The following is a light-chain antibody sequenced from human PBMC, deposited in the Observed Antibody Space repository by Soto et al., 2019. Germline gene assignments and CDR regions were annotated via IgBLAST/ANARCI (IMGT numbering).Light chain of an antibody. Sequence: DIQMTQSPSTLSASVGERVTITCRASQSISAGLAWYQQKPGKAPKLLIYKASNVDSGVPSRFSGSGSGTEFTLTISSLQSDDFATYYCQQYHSYPLTFGQGTRLEIK. CDR2: KAS. V-gene: IGKV1-5*03. CDR1: QSISAG. J-gene: IGKJ5*01. CDR3: QQYHSYPLT.